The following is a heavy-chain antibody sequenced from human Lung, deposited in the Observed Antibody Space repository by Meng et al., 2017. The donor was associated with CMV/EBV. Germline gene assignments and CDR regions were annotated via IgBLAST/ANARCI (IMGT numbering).Heavy chain of an antibody. CDR1: GFTFSSYA. J-gene: IGHJ4*02. V-gene: IGHV3-23*01. CDR2: VTGGGGST. D-gene: IGHD2-2*01. CDR3: AKGNAEYCSGARCYAFDY. Sequence: GGSLRLSCAASGFTFSSYAMTWVRQAPGKGLEWVSVVTGGGGSTYYADSVKGRFTISRDNSENALYLQMNSLRVEDTAIYYCAKGNAEYCSGARCYAFDYWGQGTLVTGSS.